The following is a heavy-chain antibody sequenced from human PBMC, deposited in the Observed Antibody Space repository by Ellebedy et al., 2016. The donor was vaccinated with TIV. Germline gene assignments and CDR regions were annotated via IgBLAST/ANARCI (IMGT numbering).Heavy chain of an antibody. V-gene: IGHV4-59*02. CDR3: ATSQYCGGDCFLDH. CDR2: VFFSGST. CDR1: GGSVRRYY. Sequence: SETLSLXCTVSGGSVRRYYLNWLRQPPGKGLEWIGYVFFSGSTKYYPSLKSRVTISVDTSTNQLSLKLNSVTAADTAVYYCATSQYCGGDCFLDHWGQGTLVTVAS. D-gene: IGHD2-21*02. J-gene: IGHJ4*02.